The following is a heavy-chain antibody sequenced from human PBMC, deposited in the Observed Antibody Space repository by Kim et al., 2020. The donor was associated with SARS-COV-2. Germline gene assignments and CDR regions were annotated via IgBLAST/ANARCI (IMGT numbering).Heavy chain of an antibody. V-gene: IGHV4-39*01. J-gene: IGHJ6*02. CDR2: IYYSGST. D-gene: IGHD3-9*01. Sequence: SETLSLTCTVSGGSISSSSNYWGWIRQPPGKGLEWIGSIYYSGSTYYNPSLKSRVTISVDTSKNQFSLKLSSVTAADTAVYYCARLPVLRDFDWLQRVDGMDVWGQGTTGTVS. CDR1: GGSISSSSNY. CDR3: ARLPVLRDFDWLQRVDGMDV.